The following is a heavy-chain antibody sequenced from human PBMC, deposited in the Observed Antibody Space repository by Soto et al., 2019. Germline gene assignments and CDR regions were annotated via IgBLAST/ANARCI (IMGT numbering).Heavy chain of an antibody. CDR1: GGSISSGGYY. D-gene: IGHD4-4*01. CDR3: ARDRSNDYSIQDTYYYYGMDV. CDR2: IYYSGTT. V-gene: IGHV4-31*03. Sequence: SETLSVTCTVSGGSISSGGYYWSWIRQHPGKGLEWIGYIYYSGTTYYNPSLKTRVTISVDTSKNQFSLKLSSVTAADTAVYYCARDRSNDYSIQDTYYYYGMDVWGQGTTVTVSS. J-gene: IGHJ6*02.